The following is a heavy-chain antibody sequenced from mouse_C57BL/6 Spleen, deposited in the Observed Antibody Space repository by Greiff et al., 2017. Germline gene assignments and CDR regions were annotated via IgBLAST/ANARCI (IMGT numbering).Heavy chain of an antibody. CDR1: GYTFTSYW. Sequence: VQLQQPGAELVKPGASVTLSCKASGYTFTSYWMHWVKQRPGQGLEWIGMIHPNSGSTNYNEKFKSKATLTVDTSASTAYMQLSSLTSEDSAVYYCARFGALYGNYDFDYWGQGTTLTVSS. CDR2: IHPNSGST. D-gene: IGHD2-1*01. CDR3: ARFGALYGNYDFDY. V-gene: IGHV1-64*01. J-gene: IGHJ2*01.